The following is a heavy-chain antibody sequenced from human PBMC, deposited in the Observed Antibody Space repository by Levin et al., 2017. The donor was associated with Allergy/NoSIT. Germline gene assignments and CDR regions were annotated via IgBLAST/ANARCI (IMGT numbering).Heavy chain of an antibody. J-gene: IGHJ4*02. CDR1: GFTFSSYA. CDR3: AKDIDPYYDILTGNFDY. Sequence: GESLKISCAASGFTFSSYAMSWVRQAPGKGLEWVSAISGSGGSTYYADSVKGRFTISRDNSKNTLYLQMNSLRAEDTAVYYCAKDIDPYYDILTGNFDYWGQGTLVTVSS. D-gene: IGHD3-9*01. V-gene: IGHV3-23*01. CDR2: ISGSGGST.